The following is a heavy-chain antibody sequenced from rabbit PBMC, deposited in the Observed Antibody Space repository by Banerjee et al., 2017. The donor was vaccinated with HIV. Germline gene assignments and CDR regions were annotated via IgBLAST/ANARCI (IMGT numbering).Heavy chain of an antibody. Sequence: QSLEESGGDLVKPGASLTLTCTASGFSFSSTYYMCWVRQPPGKGLEWIGCIYAGSSGSTYYASWAKGRFTISKTSSTTVTLQMTSLTAADTATYFCARDSWTSYSYYGYAFNLWGPGTLVTVS. D-gene: IGHD6-1*01. CDR1: GFSFSSTYY. CDR2: IYAGSSGST. V-gene: IGHV1S40*01. CDR3: ARDSWTSYSYYGYAFNL. J-gene: IGHJ4*01.